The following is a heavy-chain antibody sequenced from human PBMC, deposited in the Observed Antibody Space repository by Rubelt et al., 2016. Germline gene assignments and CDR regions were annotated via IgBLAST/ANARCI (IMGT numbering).Heavy chain of an antibody. Sequence: QLQLQESGPGLVKPSGTLSLTCALSGGSITRSSHFWGWVRQPPGKGLEWVGSIYYSGTTYYSPSLKCRVTISVDPSKKHVSLNLTSLTAADPAIYYCVRDDWSCTGSNCYRVIDHWGQGALVTVSS. V-gene: IGHV4-39*02. D-gene: IGHD2-8*02. CDR3: VRDDWSCTGSNCYRVIDH. CDR2: IYYSGTT. J-gene: IGHJ4*02. CDR1: GGSITRSSHF.